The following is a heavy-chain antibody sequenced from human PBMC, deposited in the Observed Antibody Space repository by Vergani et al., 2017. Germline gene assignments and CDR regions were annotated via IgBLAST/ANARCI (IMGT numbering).Heavy chain of an antibody. D-gene: IGHD1-1*01. V-gene: IGHV5-51*01. CDR3: ARLPPSTTPGAPGGMDV. Sequence: EVQLVQSGAEVKKPGESLKISCKGSGYSFTSYWIGWVRQMPGKGLEWMGIIYPGDSDTRYSPSFQGQVTISADKSLSTAYLQWSSLKASDTAMYYCARLPPSTTPGAPGGMDVWGQGTTVTVSS. CDR2: IYPGDSDT. J-gene: IGHJ6*02. CDR1: GYSFTSYW.